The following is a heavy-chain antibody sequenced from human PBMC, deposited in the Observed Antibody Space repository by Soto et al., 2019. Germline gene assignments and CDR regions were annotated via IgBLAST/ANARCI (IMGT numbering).Heavy chain of an antibody. CDR1: GYDFTTYG. J-gene: IGHJ4*02. CDR2: ISAHNGNT. D-gene: IGHD1-1*01. Sequence: QVHLVQSGAEVKKPGASVKVSCKGSGYDFTTYGITWVRQAPGQGLEWMAWISAHNGNTDYAQKLQGRVTVTRDTSTRTAYMELMRLRSDDTAIYYCARGRYGDYWGQGALVTVSS. V-gene: IGHV1-18*01. CDR3: ARGRYGDY.